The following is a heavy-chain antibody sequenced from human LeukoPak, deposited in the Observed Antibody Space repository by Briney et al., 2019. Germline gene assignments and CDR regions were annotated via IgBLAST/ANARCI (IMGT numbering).Heavy chain of an antibody. D-gene: IGHD3-22*01. CDR3: ARSDYYDDAFDI. J-gene: IGHJ3*02. Sequence: WASVKVSCKASGGTFSSYAISWVRQAPGQGLEWMGWISAYNGNTNYAQKLQGRVTMTTDTSTSTAYMELRSLRSDDTAVYYCARSDYYDDAFDIWGQGTMVTVSS. CDR2: ISAYNGNT. CDR1: GGTFSSYA. V-gene: IGHV1-18*01.